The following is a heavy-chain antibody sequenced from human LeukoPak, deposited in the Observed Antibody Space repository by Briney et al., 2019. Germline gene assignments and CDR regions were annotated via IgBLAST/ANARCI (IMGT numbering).Heavy chain of an antibody. CDR2: IYTSGST. CDR3: ARGNTAMVRGYYYGMDV. D-gene: IGHD5-18*01. V-gene: IGHV4-4*07. J-gene: IGHJ6*02. Sequence: PSETLSLTCTVSGGSISSYYWSRIRQPAGKALEWIGRIYTSGSTNYNPSLKSRVTMSVDTSKNQFSLKLSSVTAADTAVYYCARGNTAMVRGYYYGMDVWGQGTTVTVSS. CDR1: GGSISSYY.